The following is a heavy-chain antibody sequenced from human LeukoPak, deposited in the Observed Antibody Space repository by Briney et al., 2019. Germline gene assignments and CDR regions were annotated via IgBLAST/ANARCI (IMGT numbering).Heavy chain of an antibody. CDR2: ISWESGTT. CDR1: GFTFKHFA. V-gene: IGHV3-9*01. D-gene: IGHD2-2*01. CDR3: AKGTIRYCSSTGCYIDY. Sequence: GGSLRLSCVASGFTFKHFAMHWVRQVPGKGLEWVSAISWESGTTGYAESVKGRFTISRDNSKNTLYLQMNSLRAEDTAVYYCAKGTIRYCSSTGCYIDYWGQGTLVTVSS. J-gene: IGHJ4*02.